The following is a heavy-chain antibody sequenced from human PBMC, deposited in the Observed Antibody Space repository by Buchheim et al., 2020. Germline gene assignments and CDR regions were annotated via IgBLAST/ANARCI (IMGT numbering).Heavy chain of an antibody. J-gene: IGHJ4*02. CDR3: ARKTRPYSSSSFDY. Sequence: QVQLQASGPGLVKPSQTLSLTCTVSGGSVSTGAYYWSWVRQPAGKGLEWIGRIYTTGSTTYNPSLKSRVTMSVDTSTNQFSLKLSSVTAADTAVYYCARKTRPYSSSSFDYWGQGTL. CDR1: GGSVSTGAYY. CDR2: IYTTGST. D-gene: IGHD6-6*01. V-gene: IGHV4-61*02.